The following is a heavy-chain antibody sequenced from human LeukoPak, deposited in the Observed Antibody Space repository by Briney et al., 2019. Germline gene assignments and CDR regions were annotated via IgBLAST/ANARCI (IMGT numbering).Heavy chain of an antibody. V-gene: IGHV3-20*04. D-gene: IGHD4-11*01. CDR3: TRDRVDSHYQSDWFDP. J-gene: IGHJ5*02. Sequence: PGGSLRLSCAASGFTFDDYGMNWVRQAPGKGLEWISGITWNSDTTGYADSVKGRFTISRDNAKNSLYLQMDSLRVEDTALYYCTRDRVDSHYQSDWFDPWGQGTLVTVSS. CDR2: ITWNSDTT. CDR1: GFTFDDYG.